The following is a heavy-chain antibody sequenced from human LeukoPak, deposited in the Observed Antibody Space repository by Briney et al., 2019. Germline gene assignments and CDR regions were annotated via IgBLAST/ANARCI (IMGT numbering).Heavy chain of an antibody. J-gene: IGHJ6*03. CDR2: INCNWGST. Sequence: PGGGLGLPCAASGFTLDDYGMRWVRQAPGKGLEWVSGINCNWGSTGYADSVKGRFTISRDNAKNSLYLQMNSLRAEDTALYYCARAKVPARTFYYYYYYMDVWGKGTTVTVSS. CDR1: GFTLDDYG. V-gene: IGHV3-20*04. D-gene: IGHD2-2*01. CDR3: ARAKVPARTFYYYYYYMDV.